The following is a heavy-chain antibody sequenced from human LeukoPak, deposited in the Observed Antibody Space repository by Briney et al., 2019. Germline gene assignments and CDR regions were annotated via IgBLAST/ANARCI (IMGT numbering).Heavy chain of an antibody. J-gene: IGHJ4*02. CDR2: INPKSGGT. V-gene: IGHV1-2*02. D-gene: IGHD2-15*01. Sequence: ASVKVSCKASGYTITGYYVHWVRQAPGQGLEWMGWINPKSGGTDCAQKFQGRVTMTRGTSTSTAYMELTRLTADDTAVYYCASTACSGNCYFDYWGQGTLVTVSS. CDR1: GYTITGYY. CDR3: ASTACSGNCYFDY.